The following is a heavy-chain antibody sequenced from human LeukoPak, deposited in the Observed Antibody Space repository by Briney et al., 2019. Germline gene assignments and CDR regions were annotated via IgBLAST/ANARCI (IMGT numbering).Heavy chain of an antibody. D-gene: IGHD3-9*01. CDR2: ISGSGGST. Sequence: PGGSLRLSCAASGFTFSSYAMSWVRQAPGKGLEWVSAISGSGGSTYYADSVKGRFTISRDNSKNTLYLQMNSLRAEDTAVYYCAKDYLPPTYDILTGCFDYWGQGTLVTVSS. J-gene: IGHJ4*02. CDR3: AKDYLPPTYDILTGCFDY. V-gene: IGHV3-23*01. CDR1: GFTFSSYA.